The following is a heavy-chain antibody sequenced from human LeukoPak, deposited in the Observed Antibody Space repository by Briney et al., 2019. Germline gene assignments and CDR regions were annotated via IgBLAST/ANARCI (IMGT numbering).Heavy chain of an antibody. V-gene: IGHV3-30*02. Sequence: GGSLRLSCAASGFTFSSYGMHWVRQAPGKGLEWVAFIRYDGSNKYYADSVKGRFTISRDNSKNTLYLQMNSLRAEDTAVYYCAKDLGYSSSWYRGAADYWGQGTLVTVSS. J-gene: IGHJ4*02. CDR1: GFTFSSYG. CDR2: IRYDGSNK. CDR3: AKDLGYSSSWYRGAADY. D-gene: IGHD6-13*01.